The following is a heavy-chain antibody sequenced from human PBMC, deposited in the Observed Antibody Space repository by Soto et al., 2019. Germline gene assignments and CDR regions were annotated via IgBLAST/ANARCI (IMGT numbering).Heavy chain of an antibody. Sequence: QVQLVESGGGVVQPGRSLRLSCAASGFTFSNYGMHWVRQAPGKGLEWVAVISYDGSNKYYADSVKGRFSISRDNSKNTLHLQMNRLRAEDTAVYYCAKGDWFDPWGQGTLVTVSS. J-gene: IGHJ5*02. CDR2: ISYDGSNK. CDR3: AKGDWFDP. CDR1: GFTFSNYG. V-gene: IGHV3-30*18.